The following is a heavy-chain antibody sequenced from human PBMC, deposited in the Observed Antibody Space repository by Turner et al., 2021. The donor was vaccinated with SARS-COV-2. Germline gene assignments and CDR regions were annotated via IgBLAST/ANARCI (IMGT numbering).Heavy chain of an antibody. J-gene: IGHJ6*02. CDR2: IYYSGGT. V-gene: IGHV4-39*01. CDR3: ARLPVGYYGSGSYYHYGMDV. D-gene: IGHD3-10*01. Sequence: QLQLQESGPGLVKPSETLSPTCTVSGGSFSSSSYYWGWIRQPPGKGQEWLGSIYYSGGTYYNPSLKSRVTISGDTSKNQVSLKLSSVTAADTAVYYGARLPVGYYGSGSYYHYGMDVWGQGTTVTVSS. CDR1: GGSFSSSSYY.